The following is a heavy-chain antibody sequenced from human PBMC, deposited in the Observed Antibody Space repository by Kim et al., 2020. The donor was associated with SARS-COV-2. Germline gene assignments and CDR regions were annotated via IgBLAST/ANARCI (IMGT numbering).Heavy chain of an antibody. Sequence: GGSLRLSCAASGFTFSSYGMHWVRQAPGKGLEWVAVISYDGSNKYYADSVKGRFTISRDNSKNTLYLQMNSLRAEDTAVYYCARDIVVVPAHGMDVWGQGTTVTVSS. J-gene: IGHJ6*02. D-gene: IGHD2-2*01. CDR2: ISYDGSNK. V-gene: IGHV3-33*05. CDR1: GFTFSSYG. CDR3: ARDIVVVPAHGMDV.